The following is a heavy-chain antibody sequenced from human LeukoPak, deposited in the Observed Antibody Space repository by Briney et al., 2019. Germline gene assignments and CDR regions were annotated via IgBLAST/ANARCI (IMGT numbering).Heavy chain of an antibody. CDR2: INGGGGGT. Sequence: GGSLRLSCAASGFTFSSFAMSWVRQAPGKGLEWVSTINGGGGGTYYADSVKGRFTISRDNSKNTVYLQLNSLRAEDTAVYYCARDFGYGGPYYFDYWGQETLVTVSS. J-gene: IGHJ4*02. CDR3: ARDFGYGGPYYFDY. D-gene: IGHD4-23*01. CDR1: GFTFSSFA. V-gene: IGHV3-23*01.